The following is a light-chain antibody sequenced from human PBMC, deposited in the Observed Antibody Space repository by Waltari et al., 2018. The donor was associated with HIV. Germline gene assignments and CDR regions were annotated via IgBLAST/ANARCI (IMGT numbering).Light chain of an antibody. CDR1: PGAVTSGNY. CDR2: STN. J-gene: IGLJ1*01. CDR3: LLYYGGQGYV. Sequence: QTVVPQEPSLTVSPGGTVTLTCASSPGAVTSGNYPNWFQQKPGHAPRALIYSTNKKHSWTPARFSGSLLGGKAALTLSGVQPEDEAEYYCLLYYGGQGYVFGTGTKVTVL. V-gene: IGLV7-43*01.